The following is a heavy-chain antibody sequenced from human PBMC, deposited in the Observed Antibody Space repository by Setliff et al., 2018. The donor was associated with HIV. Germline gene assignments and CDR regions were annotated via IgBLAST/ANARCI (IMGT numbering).Heavy chain of an antibody. CDR1: GYNFTSYA. CDR3: ARGDYGSGSYYPYYFYYGMDV. D-gene: IGHD3-10*01. Sequence: ASVKVSCKASGYNFTSYAMHWVRQAPGQRLEWMGWINTGNGNTKYSQRFQGRVTITADESTSTAYMELSSLRSEDTAVYYCARGDYGSGSYYPYYFYYGMDVWGQGTTVTVSS. CDR2: INTGNGNT. J-gene: IGHJ6*02. V-gene: IGHV1-3*04.